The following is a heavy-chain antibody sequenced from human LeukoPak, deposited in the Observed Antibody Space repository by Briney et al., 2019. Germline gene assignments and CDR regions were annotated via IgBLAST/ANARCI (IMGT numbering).Heavy chain of an antibody. CDR1: GGTFSSYA. J-gene: IGHJ4*02. V-gene: IGHV1-69*13. CDR2: IIPIFGTA. CDR3: ARGGGSSSWYFFDY. Sequence: SVKVSCKASGGTFSSYAISWVRQAPGQGLEWMGGIIPIFGTANYAQKFRGRVTITADESASTAYMELSSLRSEDTAVYYCARGGGSSSWYFFDYWGQGTLVTVSS. D-gene: IGHD6-13*01.